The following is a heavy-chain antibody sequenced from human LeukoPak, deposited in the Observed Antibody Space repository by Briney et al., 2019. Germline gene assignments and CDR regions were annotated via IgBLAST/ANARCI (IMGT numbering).Heavy chain of an antibody. CDR3: ARHFSNGWSDK. CDR2: INHSGRT. Sequence: SETLSLTCAVYGGSFSDYYWSWVRQPPGKGLEWIGEINHSGRTNYNPSLKSRVTISVDTSKKQFSLRLSSVTAADTAVYYCARHFSNGWSDKWGQGTLVTVS. V-gene: IGHV4-34*01. J-gene: IGHJ4*02. D-gene: IGHD6-19*01. CDR1: GGSFSDYY.